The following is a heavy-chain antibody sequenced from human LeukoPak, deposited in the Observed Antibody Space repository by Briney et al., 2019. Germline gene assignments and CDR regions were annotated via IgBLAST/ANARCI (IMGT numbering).Heavy chain of an antibody. D-gene: IGHD4-23*01. CDR1: GFIFSSSW. Sequence: GGSLRLSCTGSGFIFSSSWMAWVRQAPGKGLEWVANIKQDESEKYYVDSVKGRFTISRDNAKNSLYLQMNSLRAEDTAVYYCAKDTGGNLDYWGQGTLVTVSS. J-gene: IGHJ4*02. V-gene: IGHV3-7*01. CDR2: IKQDESEK. CDR3: AKDTGGNLDY.